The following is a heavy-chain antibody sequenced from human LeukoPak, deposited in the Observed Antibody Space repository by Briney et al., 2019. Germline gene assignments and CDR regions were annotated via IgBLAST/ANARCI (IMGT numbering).Heavy chain of an antibody. J-gene: IGHJ4*02. D-gene: IGHD6-19*01. V-gene: IGHV3-30*02. CDR1: GFTFSSYG. Sequence: GGSLRLSCAASGFTFSSYGMHWVRQAPGKGLEWVAFIRYDGSNKYYADSVKGRFTISRDNSKNTLYLQMNSLRAEDTAVYYCAKTRAYTYSSGWYYFDYWGQGTLVTVSS. CDR3: AKTRAYTYSSGWYYFDY. CDR2: IRYDGSNK.